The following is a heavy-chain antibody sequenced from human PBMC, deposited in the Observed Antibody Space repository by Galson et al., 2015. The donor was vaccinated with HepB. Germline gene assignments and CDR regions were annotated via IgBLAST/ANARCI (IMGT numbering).Heavy chain of an antibody. CDR3: ARGGEWLLGADDY. CDR1: GSTFTSYD. CDR2: MNPNGGNT. V-gene: IGHV1-8*01. J-gene: IGHJ4*02. D-gene: IGHD3-3*01. Sequence: SVKVSCKASGSTFTSYDINWVRQATGQGFEWMGWMNPNGGNTGYAQKFQGRVTMTRNTSISTAYMELSSLRSEDTAVYYCARGGEWLLGADDYWGQGTLVTVSS.